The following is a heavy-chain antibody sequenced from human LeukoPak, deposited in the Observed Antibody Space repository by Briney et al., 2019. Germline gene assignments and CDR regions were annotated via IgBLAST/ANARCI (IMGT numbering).Heavy chain of an antibody. CDR1: GFTFSNAG. Sequence: PGGSLRLSCVASGFTFSNAGMSWVRQAPGKGLEWVSGINWNGGSTGYADSVKGRFTISRDNAKNSLYLQMNSLRAEDTALYYCARDLGSRFGVTHRPYNWFDPWGQGTLVTVSS. J-gene: IGHJ5*02. CDR3: ARDLGSRFGVTHRPYNWFDP. D-gene: IGHD3-10*02. V-gene: IGHV3-20*04. CDR2: INWNGGST.